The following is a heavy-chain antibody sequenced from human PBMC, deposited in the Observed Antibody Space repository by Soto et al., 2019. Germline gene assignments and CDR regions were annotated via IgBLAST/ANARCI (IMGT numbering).Heavy chain of an antibody. Sequence: EVLLVESGGGLVKPGGSLTLSCAASGFTFSSYSMNWVRQAPGKGLEWVSSISSSSRHIYYADSVKGRFTISRDNAKTSVYLQMNSLRAEDTAMYFCALDPSDLWEPDQYFPHWGQGTLVAVS. CDR1: GFTFSSYS. V-gene: IGHV3-21*01. J-gene: IGHJ1*01. CDR2: ISSSSRHI. D-gene: IGHD1-26*01. CDR3: ALDPSDLWEPDQYFPH.